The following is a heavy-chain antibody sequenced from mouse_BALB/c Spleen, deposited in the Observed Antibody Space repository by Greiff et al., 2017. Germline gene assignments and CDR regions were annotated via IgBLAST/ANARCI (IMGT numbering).Heavy chain of an antibody. CDR3: NAGPYSYYFDY. D-gene: IGHD6-5*01. CDR2: IDPENGDT. J-gene: IGHJ2*01. Sequence: EVQLQQSGAELVRSGASVKLSCTASGFNIKDYYMHWVKQRPEQGLEWIGWIDPENGDTEYAPKFQGKATMTADTSSNTAYLQLSSLTSEDTAVYYCNAGPYSYYFDYWGQGTTLTVSS. CDR1: GFNIKDYY. V-gene: IGHV14-4*02.